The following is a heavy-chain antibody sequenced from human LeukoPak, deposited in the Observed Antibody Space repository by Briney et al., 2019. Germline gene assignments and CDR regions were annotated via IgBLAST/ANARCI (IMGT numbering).Heavy chain of an antibody. Sequence: PEASVKVSCKASGYTFTGYYMHWVRQAPGQGLEWMGWINPNSGGTNYAQKFQGRVTMTRDTSISTAYMELSRLRSDDTAVYYCARDRIGYCSSTSCRRAFDIWGQGTMVTVSS. CDR1: GYTFTGYY. V-gene: IGHV1-2*02. CDR3: ARDRIGYCSSTSCRRAFDI. J-gene: IGHJ3*02. D-gene: IGHD2-2*03. CDR2: INPNSGGT.